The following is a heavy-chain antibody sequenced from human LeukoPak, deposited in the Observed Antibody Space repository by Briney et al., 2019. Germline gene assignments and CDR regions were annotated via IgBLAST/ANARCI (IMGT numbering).Heavy chain of an antibody. V-gene: IGHV3-21*01. D-gene: IGHD1-1*01. J-gene: IGHJ4*02. CDR1: GFTFSSYS. CDR3: ATGIRERGFDS. CDR2: ISSSSSYR. Sequence: GGSLRLSCTGSGFTFSSYSMNWVRQAPGKGLEWVSSISSSSSYRYYEESVKGRFSISRDNARNSLYLQMNSLRAEDTALYFCATGIRERGFDSWGQGTLVTVSS.